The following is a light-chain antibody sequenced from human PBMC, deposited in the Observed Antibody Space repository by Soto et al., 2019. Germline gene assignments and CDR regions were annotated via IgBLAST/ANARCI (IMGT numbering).Light chain of an antibody. V-gene: IGLV2-14*01. Sequence: QSALTQPASVSGSPGQSITISCTGTSSDVGGYNYVSWYQQHPGKAPKLMIYEVSNRPSGVSNRFSGSKSDNTASLTISGLQAEDEADYYCSSYTSFSTYVLGTGTKVT. J-gene: IGLJ1*01. CDR3: SSYTSFSTYV. CDR2: EVS. CDR1: SSDVGGYNY.